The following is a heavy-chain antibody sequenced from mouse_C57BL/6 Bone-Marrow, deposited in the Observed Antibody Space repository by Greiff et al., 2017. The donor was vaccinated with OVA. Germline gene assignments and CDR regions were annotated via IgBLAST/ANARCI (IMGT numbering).Heavy chain of an antibody. CDR1: GFTFSSYA. CDR3: TRLLDAMDY. CDR2: ISSGGDYI. Sequence: EVKLMESGEGLVKPGGSLKLSCAASGFTFSSYAMSWVRQTPEKRLEWVAYISSGGDYIYYADTVKSRFTISRDNARNTLYLQMSSLKSEDTAMYYCTRLLDAMDYWGQGTSVTVSS. J-gene: IGHJ4*01. V-gene: IGHV5-9-1*02. D-gene: IGHD2-1*01.